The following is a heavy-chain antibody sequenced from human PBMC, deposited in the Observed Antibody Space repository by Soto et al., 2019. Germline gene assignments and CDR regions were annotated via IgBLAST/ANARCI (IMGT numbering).Heavy chain of an antibody. CDR1: GFTFSSYW. V-gene: IGHV3-7*01. J-gene: IGHJ4*02. D-gene: IGHD2-21*02. CDR3: ASPYCGGDCDY. Sequence: EVQLVESGGGLVQPGGSLRLSCAASGFTFSSYWMSWVRQAPGKGLEWVANIKQDGSEKYYVDSVKGRFTISRDNAKNSLYLQMNSLRAEDTAVYYCASPYCGGDCDYWGQGTLVTVSS. CDR2: IKQDGSEK.